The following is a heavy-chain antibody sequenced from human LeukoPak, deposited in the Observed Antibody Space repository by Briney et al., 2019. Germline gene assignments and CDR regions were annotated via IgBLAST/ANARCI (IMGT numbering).Heavy chain of an antibody. CDR2: IYYSGST. Sequence: PSETLSLTCTVSGGSISSYYWSWIRQPPGKGLEWIGYIYYSGSTNYNPSLKSRVTISVDTSKNQFSLKLSSVTAADTAVYYCARDPDSLYYYYGMDVWGQGTTVTVSS. CDR1: GGSISSYY. V-gene: IGHV4-59*12. D-gene: IGHD1-14*01. CDR3: ARDPDSLYYYYGMDV. J-gene: IGHJ6*02.